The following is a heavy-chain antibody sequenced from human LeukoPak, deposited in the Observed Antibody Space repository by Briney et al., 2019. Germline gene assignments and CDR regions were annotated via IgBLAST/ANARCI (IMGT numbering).Heavy chain of an antibody. CDR1: GYTFTSYD. CDR3: ARVPRIQLWPATDY. D-gene: IGHD5-18*01. J-gene: IGHJ4*02. V-gene: IGHV1-2*02. Sequence: GASVKVSCKASGYTFTSYDINWVRQATGQGLEWMGWINPNSGGTNYAQKFQGRVTMTRDTSISTAYMELSRLRSDDTAVYYCARVPRIQLWPATDYWGQGTLVTVSS. CDR2: INPNSGGT.